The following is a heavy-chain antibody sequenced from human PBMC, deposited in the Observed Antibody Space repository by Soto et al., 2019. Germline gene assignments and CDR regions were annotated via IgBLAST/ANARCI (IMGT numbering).Heavy chain of an antibody. V-gene: IGHV4-59*11. J-gene: IGHJ6*02. CDR2: IYYRGST. D-gene: IGHD1-26*01. CDR1: GGSISSHY. Sequence: SETLSLTCTVSGGSISSHYWSWVRQAPGKGLEWIGHIYYRGSTSYNPSLRSRSTISVDTSNNQFSLKLNSVTTVDTAVYYCARDGREASGMDVWGQGTKVTVSS. CDR3: ARDGREASGMDV.